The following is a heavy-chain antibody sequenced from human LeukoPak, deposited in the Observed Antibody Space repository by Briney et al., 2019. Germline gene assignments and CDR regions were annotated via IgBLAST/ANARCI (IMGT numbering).Heavy chain of an antibody. Sequence: ASVKVSCKASGCTFTGYYMHWVRQAPGQGLEWMGWINPNSGGTNYAQKFQGRVTMTRDTSISTAYMELSRLRSDDTAVYYCARDYYGSGSYYSFDYWGQGTLVTVSS. V-gene: IGHV1-2*02. D-gene: IGHD3-10*01. CDR1: GCTFTGYY. J-gene: IGHJ4*02. CDR3: ARDYYGSGSYYSFDY. CDR2: INPNSGGT.